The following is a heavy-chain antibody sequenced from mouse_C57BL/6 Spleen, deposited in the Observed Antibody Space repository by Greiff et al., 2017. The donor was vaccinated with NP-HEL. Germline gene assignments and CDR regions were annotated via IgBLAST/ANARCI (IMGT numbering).Heavy chain of an antibody. J-gene: IGHJ4*01. CDR2: ISSGSSTI. CDR1: GFTFSDYG. D-gene: IGHD1-1*01. Sequence: EVKLVESGGGLVKPGGSLKLSCAASGFTFSDYGMHWVRQAPEKGLEWVAYISSGSSTIYYADTVKGRFTISRDNAKNTLFLQMTRLRSEDTAMYYCARITTVVAHYYAMDYWGQGTSVTVSS. CDR3: ARITTVVAHYYAMDY. V-gene: IGHV5-17*01.